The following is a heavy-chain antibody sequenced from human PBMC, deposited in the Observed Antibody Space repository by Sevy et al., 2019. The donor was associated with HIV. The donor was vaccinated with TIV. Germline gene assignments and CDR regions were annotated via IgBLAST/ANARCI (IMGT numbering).Heavy chain of an antibody. CDR3: ARGDSSGWSGNDAFDI. CDR2: ISSSSSTI. CDR1: GFTFSSYS. J-gene: IGHJ3*02. D-gene: IGHD6-19*01. V-gene: IGHV3-48*02. Sequence: GGSLRLSCAASGFTFSSYSMNWVRQAPGKGLEWVSYISSSSSTIYYADSVKGRFTISRDKAKNSLYLQMNSLRDEDTAVYYCARGDSSGWSGNDAFDIWGQGTMVTVSS.